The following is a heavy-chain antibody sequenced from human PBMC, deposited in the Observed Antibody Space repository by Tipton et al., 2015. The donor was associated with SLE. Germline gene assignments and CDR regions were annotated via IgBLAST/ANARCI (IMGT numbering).Heavy chain of an antibody. V-gene: IGHV4-34*01. D-gene: IGHD2-2*02. J-gene: IGHJ4*02. CDR2: INHSGIT. CDR3: ARPRRARDYTTSAAYYLDF. CDR1: GGSFRGYY. Sequence: TLSLTCAVYGGSFRGYYWTWIRQAPRKGLEWIGDINHSGITNYNPSLKSRVTISLDTSKSQFSLRVNSVTAADTAVYYCARPRRARDYTTSAAYYLDFWGQGTLVTVSS.